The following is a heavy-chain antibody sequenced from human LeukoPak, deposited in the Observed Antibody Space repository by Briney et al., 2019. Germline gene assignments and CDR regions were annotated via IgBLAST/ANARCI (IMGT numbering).Heavy chain of an antibody. V-gene: IGHV3-11*04. Sequence: GGSLRLSCAASGFTFSDYYMSWIRQAPGKGLEWISYISSSGNTIYYAGSVKGRFTISRDNAKNSMYLQMNSLRAEDTAVYYCARGEWVGYYYMDVWGKGTTVTVSS. CDR3: ARGEWVGYYYMDV. D-gene: IGHD3-3*01. CDR1: GFTFSDYY. CDR2: ISSSGNTI. J-gene: IGHJ6*03.